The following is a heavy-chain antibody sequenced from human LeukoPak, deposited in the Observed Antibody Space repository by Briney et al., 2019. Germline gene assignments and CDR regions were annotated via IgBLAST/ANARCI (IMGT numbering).Heavy chain of an antibody. Sequence: PGGSLRPSCAASQFTFSSYAMHWVRQAPGKGLEWVAFISYDGSNKYYADSVKGRFTISRDNSKNTLFLQMNSLRAEDTAVYYCAKRRGLELLYYYYMDVWGKGTTVTVSS. CDR3: AKRRGLELLYYYYMDV. V-gene: IGHV3-30*04. J-gene: IGHJ6*03. CDR1: QFTFSSYA. CDR2: ISYDGSNK. D-gene: IGHD1-7*01.